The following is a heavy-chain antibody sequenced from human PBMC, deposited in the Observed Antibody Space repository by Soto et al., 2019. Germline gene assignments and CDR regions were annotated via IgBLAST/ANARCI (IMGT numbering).Heavy chain of an antibody. Sequence: EVQLVESGGGLVQPGGSLRLSCAASGFRFTSAWMSWVRQAPGKGLEWVAHINQNGGQKYYVDSAKGRFTISRDNAKTSLYLQMNCLRVEDTAVFYCVTWADAADEDYFHHWGQGTLVTVSS. V-gene: IGHV3-7*01. CDR2: INQNGGQK. D-gene: IGHD3-16*01. CDR3: VTWADAADEDYFHH. J-gene: IGHJ1*01. CDR1: GFRFTSAW.